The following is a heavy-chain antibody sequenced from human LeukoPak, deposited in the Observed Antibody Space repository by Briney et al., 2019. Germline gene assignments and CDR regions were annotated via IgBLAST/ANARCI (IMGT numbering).Heavy chain of an antibody. Sequence: GESLKISCKGSGYSFTSYWIGWVRQMPGKGLEWMGIIYPGDSDTRYSPSFQGQVTISADKSISTAYLHWSSLKASDTAMYYCARGSSSWFNSYYYYGMDVWGQGTTVTVSS. V-gene: IGHV5-51*01. CDR3: ARGSSSWFNSYYYYGMDV. J-gene: IGHJ6*02. CDR2: IYPGDSDT. CDR1: GYSFTSYW. D-gene: IGHD6-13*01.